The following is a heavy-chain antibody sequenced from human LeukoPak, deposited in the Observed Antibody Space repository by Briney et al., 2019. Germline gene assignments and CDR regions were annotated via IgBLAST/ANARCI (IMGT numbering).Heavy chain of an antibody. CDR3: ARLRGGPAEVDY. V-gene: IGHV4-38-2*01. J-gene: IGHJ4*02. CDR2: IYHSGST. Sequence: NTSETLSLTCAVSGYSISSGYYWGWIRQPPGKGPEWIGSIYHSGSTNYNPSLKSRVTISVDTSKNQFSLKLSSVTAADTAVYYCARLRGGPAEVDYWGQGTLVTVSS. CDR1: GYSISSGYY. D-gene: IGHD3-10*01.